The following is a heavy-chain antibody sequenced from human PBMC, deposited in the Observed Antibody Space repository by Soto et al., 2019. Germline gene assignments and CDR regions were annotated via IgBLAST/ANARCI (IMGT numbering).Heavy chain of an antibody. CDR3: VKDIR. CDR1: GFSFSSQW. Sequence: GGSLRLSCAASGFSFSSQWMYWVRQSPGKGPVWVSYINPDGSRIGYADSVKGRFTISRDNAKNTLYVQMNSLRVEDSAVYYCVKDIRWGRGTLVTVSS. CDR2: INPDGSRI. J-gene: IGHJ4*02. V-gene: IGHV3-74*01.